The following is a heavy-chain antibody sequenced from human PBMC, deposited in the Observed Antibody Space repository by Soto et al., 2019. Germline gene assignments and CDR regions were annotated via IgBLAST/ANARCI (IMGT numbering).Heavy chain of an antibody. V-gene: IGHV4-31*03. CDR1: GGSISSGGYY. CDR3: ARGRGLYYYGSGSYGDLDY. D-gene: IGHD3-10*01. Sequence: QVQLQESGPGLVKPSQTLSLTCTVSGGSISSGGYYWSWIRQHPGKGLEWSGYIYYSGSTYYNPSLKCRVTISVDTSKIQFSLKLSSVTAADTAVYYCARGRGLYYYGSGSYGDLDYWGQGTLVTVSS. CDR2: IYYSGST. J-gene: IGHJ4*02.